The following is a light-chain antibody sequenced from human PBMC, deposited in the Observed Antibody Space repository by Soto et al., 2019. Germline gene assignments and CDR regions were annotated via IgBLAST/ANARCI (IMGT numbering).Light chain of an antibody. CDR2: DVS. Sequence: QSVLTQPASVSGSPGQSITISCTGTSSDVGGYNYVSWYQQHPGKAPKVMIYDVSKQPSGISNRFSGSKSGNTASLTISGLQVEDEADYYCSSYTSGSTRVVFGGGTKLTVL. J-gene: IGLJ2*01. CDR1: SSDVGGYNY. V-gene: IGLV2-14*03. CDR3: SSYTSGSTRVV.